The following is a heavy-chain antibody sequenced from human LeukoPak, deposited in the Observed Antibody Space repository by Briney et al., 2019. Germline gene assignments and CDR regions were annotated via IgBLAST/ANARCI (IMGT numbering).Heavy chain of an antibody. CDR2: IKEDGSEK. V-gene: IGHV3-7*01. J-gene: IGHJ3*02. Sequence: GGSLRLSCAASGFTFTSYWMSWVRQAPGKGLEWVANIKEDGSEKYYVDSVKGRFTISRDNAKNSLYLQMNSLRAEDTAVYYCASSTSRSYYLAFDIWGQGTMVTVSS. D-gene: IGHD1-26*01. CDR1: GFTFTSYW. CDR3: ASSTSRSYYLAFDI.